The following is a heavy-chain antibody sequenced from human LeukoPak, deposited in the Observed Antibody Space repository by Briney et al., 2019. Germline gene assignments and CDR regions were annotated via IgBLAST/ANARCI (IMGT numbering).Heavy chain of an antibody. J-gene: IGHJ4*02. V-gene: IGHV1-69*13. CDR1: GYTFGAYY. D-gene: IGHD6-13*01. Sequence: SVKVSCKASGYTFGAYYMYWVRQAPGQGLEWMGGIIPIFGTANYAQKFQGRVTITADESTSTAYMELSSLRSEDTAVYYCATPLSGYSSSWYVFGYWGQGTLVTVSS. CDR2: IIPIFGTA. CDR3: ATPLSGYSSSWYVFGY.